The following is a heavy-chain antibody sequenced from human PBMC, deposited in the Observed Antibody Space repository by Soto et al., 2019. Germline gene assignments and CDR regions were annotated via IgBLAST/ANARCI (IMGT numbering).Heavy chain of an antibody. J-gene: IGHJ4*02. V-gene: IGHV1-69*13. D-gene: IGHD1-7*01. CDR2: IIPIFGTA. Sequence: VKLSCKPSGGTFSTYATSWVPQAPGQGLEWMGGIIPIFGTANYAQKFQGRVTITADESTSTAYMELSSLRSEDTAVYYCARTQITGTKFDYFDYGGQGTLVT. CDR1: GGTFSTYA. CDR3: ARTQITGTKFDYFDY.